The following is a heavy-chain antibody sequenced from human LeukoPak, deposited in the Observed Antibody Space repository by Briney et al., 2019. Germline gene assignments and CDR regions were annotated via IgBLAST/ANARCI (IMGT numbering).Heavy chain of an antibody. D-gene: IGHD6-19*01. Sequence: ASVKVSCKASGYTFTSYGISWVRQAPGQGLEWMGWISAYNGNTNYAQKLQGRVTMTTDTSTTTAYMALRSLRSDETAVYYCARASSGWYAFEIWGQGTMVTVSS. V-gene: IGHV1-18*01. CDR2: ISAYNGNT. CDR1: GYTFTSYG. J-gene: IGHJ3*02. CDR3: ARASSGWYAFEI.